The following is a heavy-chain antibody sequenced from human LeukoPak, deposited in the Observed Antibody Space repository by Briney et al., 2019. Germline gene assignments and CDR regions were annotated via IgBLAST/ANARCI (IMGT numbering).Heavy chain of an antibody. CDR1: GYIFTNYY. D-gene: IGHD4-23*01. CDR2: INPTGGST. V-gene: IGHV1-46*01. Sequence: GASVKVSCKASGYIFTNYYIHWVRQAPGQGLEWMGIINPTGGSTSYAQKFQGRVTMTRDTSTSTVYMELSSLRSEDTAVYYCARESSLELTVVTRPEVMGNDAFDIWGQGTMVTVSS. J-gene: IGHJ3*02. CDR3: ARESSLELTVVTRPEVMGNDAFDI.